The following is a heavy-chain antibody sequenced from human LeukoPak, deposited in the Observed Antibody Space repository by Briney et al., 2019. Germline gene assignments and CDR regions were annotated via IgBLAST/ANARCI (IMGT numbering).Heavy chain of an antibody. Sequence: ASVKVSCKASGYTFTSYGISWVRHAPGQGLEWMGWISAYNGNTNYAQKLQGRVTMTTDTSTSTAYMELRSLRADDTAVYYCASSVGATWTGDAFDIWGQGTMVTVSS. CDR3: ASSVGATWTGDAFDI. D-gene: IGHD1-26*01. J-gene: IGHJ3*02. CDR2: ISAYNGNT. CDR1: GYTFTSYG. V-gene: IGHV1-18*01.